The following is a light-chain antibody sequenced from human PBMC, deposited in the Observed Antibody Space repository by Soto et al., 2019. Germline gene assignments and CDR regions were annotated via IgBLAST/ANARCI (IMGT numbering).Light chain of an antibody. Sequence: QSALTQPPSASGSPGQSVTISCTGTSSDVGNYNYVSWYQQHPGKAPKLMIYEVNKRPSGVPDRISGSKSGNTASLTVSGLQAEDEADYYCSSYAGSNILVFGGGTEVTVL. V-gene: IGLV2-8*01. CDR3: SSYAGSNILV. CDR2: EVN. CDR1: SSDVGNYNY. J-gene: IGLJ2*01.